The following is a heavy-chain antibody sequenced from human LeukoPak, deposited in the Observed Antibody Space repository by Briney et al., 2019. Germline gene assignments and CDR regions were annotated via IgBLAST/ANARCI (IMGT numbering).Heavy chain of an antibody. V-gene: IGHV3-11*04. CDR2: ITNSESTI. CDR3: ARATAYRYGSGSYSTVPLFDY. CDR1: GFTFSDYY. J-gene: IGHJ4*02. Sequence: PGGSLRLSCAASGFTFSDYYMSWIRQAPGKGLEWISYITNSESTIYYADSVKGRFTISRDNAKNSLYLQMNSLRAEDTAVYYCARATAYRYGSGSYSTVPLFDYWGQGTLVTVSS. D-gene: IGHD3-10*01.